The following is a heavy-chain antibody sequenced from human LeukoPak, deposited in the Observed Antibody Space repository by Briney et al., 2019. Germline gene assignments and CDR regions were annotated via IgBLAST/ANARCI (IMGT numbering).Heavy chain of an antibody. CDR3: TRGSIAHYYMDV. J-gene: IGHJ6*03. V-gene: IGHV4-59*01. CDR1: GGSISSYY. Sequence: SETLSLTCTVSGGSISSYYWSWIRQPPGKGLEWIGNIYYSGSTNYNPSLKSRVTISVDTSKNQFSLKLSSVTAADTAVYCCTRGSIAHYYMDVWGKGTTVTISS. CDR2: IYYSGST. D-gene: IGHD3-22*01.